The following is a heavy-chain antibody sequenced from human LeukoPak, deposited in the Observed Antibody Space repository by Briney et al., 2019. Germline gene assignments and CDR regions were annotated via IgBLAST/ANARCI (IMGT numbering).Heavy chain of an antibody. V-gene: IGHV3-23*01. CDR1: GFTFSNYG. CDR3: AKSGVDSSSWYAYYYYMDV. Sequence: GGSLRLSCAASGFTFSNYGMSWVRQAPGKGLEWVSGISGSGGSTYYADSVKGRFTISRDNSKNTLYLQMNSLRAEDTAVYYCAKSGVDSSSWYAYYYYMDVWGKGTTVTISS. J-gene: IGHJ6*03. CDR2: ISGSGGST. D-gene: IGHD6-13*01.